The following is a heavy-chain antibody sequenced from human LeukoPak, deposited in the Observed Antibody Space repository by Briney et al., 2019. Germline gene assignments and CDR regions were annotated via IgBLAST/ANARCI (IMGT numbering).Heavy chain of an antibody. D-gene: IGHD2-21*02. CDR3: ASSRDVLTGVFDY. J-gene: IGHJ4*02. CDR2: NTPIFGIA. CDR1: RGTFSSYA. V-gene: IGHV1-69*04. Sequence: SVSLSCTVSRGTFSSYAISGVRQAPGQGLEWMVRNTPIFGIANYAQKFRGRVTNTADKSTSTAYMELSSMRSEDTAVYYCASSRDVLTGVFDYWGQGTLVTVSS.